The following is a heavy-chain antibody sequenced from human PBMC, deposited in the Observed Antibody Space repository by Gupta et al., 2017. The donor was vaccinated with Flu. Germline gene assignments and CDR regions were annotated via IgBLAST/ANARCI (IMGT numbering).Heavy chain of an antibody. CDR3: AGSPWYCGTSSCYRKPFDP. J-gene: IGHJ5*02. V-gene: IGHV1-18*01. Sequence: SWVRQAPGQGLEWMGWISTYTESTNSARKFQGRVTMTTDTSTSTTYLELRSLRSDDTAVYYCAGSPWYCGTSSCYRKPFDPWGQGTLVTVSS. CDR2: ISTYTEST. D-gene: IGHD2-2*02.